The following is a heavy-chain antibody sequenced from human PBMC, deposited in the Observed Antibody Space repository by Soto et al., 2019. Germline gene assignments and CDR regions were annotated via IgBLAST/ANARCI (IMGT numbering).Heavy chain of an antibody. CDR2: ISTYNGNT. CDR1: GYTFTSYG. CDR3: AREMVRGVGSDY. D-gene: IGHD3-10*01. Sequence: QVQLVQSGAEVKKPGASVKVSCKASGYTFTSYGISWVRQAPGQGLEWMGWISTYNGNTKYAQKLQGRVTMTTYTSTSTAYMEMRSLRSDDTAVFYWAREMVRGVGSDYGGQGTLVTVSS. J-gene: IGHJ4*02. V-gene: IGHV1-18*01.